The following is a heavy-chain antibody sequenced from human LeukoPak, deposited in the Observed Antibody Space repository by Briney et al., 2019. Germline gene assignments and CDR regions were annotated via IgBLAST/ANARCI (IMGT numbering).Heavy chain of an antibody. J-gene: IGHJ3*02. CDR3: ARGDGYCSGGSCYPWDAFDI. CDR2: IYTSGST. CDR1: GGSISSSSYY. Sequence: TTSETLSLTCTVSGGSISSSSYYWGWIRQPPGKGLEWIGSIYTSGSTNYNPSLKSRVTISVDTSKNQFSLKLSSVTAADTAVYYCARGDGYCSGGSCYPWDAFDIWGQGTMVTVSS. V-gene: IGHV4-39*07. D-gene: IGHD2-15*01.